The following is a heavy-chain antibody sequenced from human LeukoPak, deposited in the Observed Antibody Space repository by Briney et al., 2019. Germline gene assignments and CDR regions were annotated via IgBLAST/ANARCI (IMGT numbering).Heavy chain of an antibody. J-gene: IGHJ6*02. D-gene: IGHD3-10*01. CDR3: ARDYYGSGSYNTYYYYYGMDV. Sequence: GSLRLSCAASGFTFSSYGMHWVRQAPGKGLEWVAVIWYDGSNKYYADSVKGRFTISRDNSKNTLYLQMNSLRAEDTAVYYCARDYYGSGSYNTYYYYYGMDVWGQGTTVTVSS. CDR1: GFTFSSYG. V-gene: IGHV3-33*01. CDR2: IWYDGSNK.